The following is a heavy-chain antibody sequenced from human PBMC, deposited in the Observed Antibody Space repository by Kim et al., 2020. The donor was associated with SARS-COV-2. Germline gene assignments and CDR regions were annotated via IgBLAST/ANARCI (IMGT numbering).Heavy chain of an antibody. J-gene: IGHJ5*02. D-gene: IGHD3-10*01. Sequence: SETLSLTCTVSGGSISSYYWSWIRQPPGKGLEWIGYIYYSGSTNYNPSLKSRVTISVDTSKNQFSLKLSSVTAADTAVYYCAKGSRFGEENWFDPWGQGTLVTVSS. CDR1: GGSISSYY. V-gene: IGHV4-59*01. CDR3: AKGSRFGEENWFDP. CDR2: IYYSGST.